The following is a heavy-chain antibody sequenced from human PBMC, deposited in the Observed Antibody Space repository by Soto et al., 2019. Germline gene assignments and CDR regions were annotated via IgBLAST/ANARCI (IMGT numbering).Heavy chain of an antibody. CDR1: GGSFSGYY. Sequence: PSETLSLTCAVYGGSFSGYYWSWIRQPPGKGLEWIGEINHSGSTSYNPSLKSRVTISVDTSKNQFSLKLSSVTAADTAVYYCARGYAAPRALDRGQGTLVTVFS. CDR3: ARGYAAPRALD. J-gene: IGHJ4*02. CDR2: INHSGST. D-gene: IGHD1-1*01. V-gene: IGHV4-34*01.